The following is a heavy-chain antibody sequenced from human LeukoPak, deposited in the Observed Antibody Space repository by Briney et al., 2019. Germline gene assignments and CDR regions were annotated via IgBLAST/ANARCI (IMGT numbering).Heavy chain of an antibody. J-gene: IGHJ6*03. D-gene: IGHD2-2*03. CDR1: GYTFTSYD. Sequence: GTSVKASCKASGYTFTSYDIDWVRQATGQGLEWIGWMNPNSGNTGYAQKFQGRVTMTRNTSISTAYMELSSLRSEDTAVYYCAIAGYCSSTSCYRGHYYYYYYMDVWGKGTTVTVSS. V-gene: IGHV1-8*01. CDR3: AIAGYCSSTSCYRGHYYYYYYMDV. CDR2: MNPNSGNT.